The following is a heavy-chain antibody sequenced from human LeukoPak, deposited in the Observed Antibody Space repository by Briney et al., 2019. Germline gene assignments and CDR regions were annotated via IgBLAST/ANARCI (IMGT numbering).Heavy chain of an antibody. CDR3: ARDNSTYYYGSGSYPAVIDY. J-gene: IGHJ4*02. CDR2: INHSGST. D-gene: IGHD3-10*01. V-gene: IGHV4-39*07. Sequence: SETLSLTCTVSGGSIRSSSYYWGWIRQPPGKGLEWIGEINHSGSTNYNPSLKSRVTISVDTSKNQFSLKLSSVTAADTAVYYCARDNSTYYYGSGSYPAVIDYWGQGTLVTVSS. CDR1: GGSIRSSSYY.